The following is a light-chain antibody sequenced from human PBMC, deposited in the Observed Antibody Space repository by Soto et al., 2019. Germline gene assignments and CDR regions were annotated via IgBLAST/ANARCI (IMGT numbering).Light chain of an antibody. CDR2: DAS. Sequence: EIVLTQSPSTMSLSPGERATLSCRASQTIGNFLGWYQHKPGQAPRLLIYDASKRATGIPARFSGSGSGTDFTLTISSLEPADLAVYYCQQRTTWPPLFAFGPGTRVHIK. J-gene: IGKJ3*01. CDR3: QQRTTWPPLFA. V-gene: IGKV3-11*01. CDR1: QTIGNF.